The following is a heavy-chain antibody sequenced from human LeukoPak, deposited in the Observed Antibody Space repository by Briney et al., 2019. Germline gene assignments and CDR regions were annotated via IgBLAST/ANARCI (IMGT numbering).Heavy chain of an antibody. CDR2: IYYTGST. J-gene: IGHJ4*02. D-gene: IGHD1-26*01. Sequence: SETLSLTCTVSGASISGSGYYLGWIRQPPGKGLEWIGNIYYTGSTYYNASLQSRVTISIDMSKNQFSLRLSSVTAADTAMYYCVKSGGSGLIDYWGQGTLVTVSS. V-gene: IGHV4-39*01. CDR3: VKSGGSGLIDY. CDR1: GASISGSGYY.